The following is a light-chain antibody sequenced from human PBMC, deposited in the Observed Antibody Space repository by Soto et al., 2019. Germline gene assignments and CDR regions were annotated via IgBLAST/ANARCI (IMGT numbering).Light chain of an antibody. CDR1: QSVSSN. CDR3: QQYNNWRPWT. Sequence: EIVMTQSPATLSVSPGERATLSCRASQSVSSNLAWYQQKPGQAPRLLIYGASTRATGIPARFSGSGSGTEFTIPISSLQSEEFAVYYCQQYNNWRPWTFGQGTKVEIK. V-gene: IGKV3-15*01. J-gene: IGKJ1*01. CDR2: GAS.